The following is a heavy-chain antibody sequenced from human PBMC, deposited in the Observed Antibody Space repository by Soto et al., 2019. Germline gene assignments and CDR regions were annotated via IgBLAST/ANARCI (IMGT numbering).Heavy chain of an antibody. Sequence: QVQLQESGPGLVKPSQTLFLTCSVSGVSVTTGGGYYWSWIRQHPGKGLEWIGYIYYSGSTYYNPSLNRRVTISADPSTNQFSLTMTSVTVADPAVYFCAKDEGLLWSGELVWGQGILVTVSS. D-gene: IGHD3-10*01. J-gene: IGHJ4*02. CDR3: AKDEGLLWSGELV. CDR1: GVSVTTGGGYY. V-gene: IGHV4-31*03. CDR2: IYYSGST.